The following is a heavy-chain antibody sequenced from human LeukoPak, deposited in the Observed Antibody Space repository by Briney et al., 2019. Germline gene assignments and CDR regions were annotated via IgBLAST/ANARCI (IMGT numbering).Heavy chain of an antibody. CDR2: IYYSGST. CDR1: GGSISSYY. J-gene: IGHJ6*02. D-gene: IGHD6-13*01. Sequence: KTSETLSLTCTVSGGSISSYYWSWIRQPPGKGLEWIGYIYYSGSTNYNPSLKSRVTISVDTSKNQFSLKLSSVTAADTAVYYCARGGSSWEPYYYYYGMDVWGQGTTVTVSS. CDR3: ARGGSSWEPYYYYYGMDV. V-gene: IGHV4-59*08.